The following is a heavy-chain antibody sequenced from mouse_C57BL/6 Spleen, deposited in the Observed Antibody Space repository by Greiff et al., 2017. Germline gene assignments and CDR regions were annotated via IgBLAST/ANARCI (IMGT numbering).Heavy chain of an antibody. V-gene: IGHV1-26*01. CDR3: ARVVSRG. Sequence: VQLQQSGPELVKPGASVKISCKASGYTFTDYCMNWVKQSPGQGLEWIGDINPNNGGTSYNQKFKGKATLTVDKSSSTAYMELRSLTSEASAVYCCARVVSRGWGKGTLVTVSA. CDR1: GYTFTDYC. D-gene: IGHD1-1*02. CDR2: INPNNGGT. J-gene: IGHJ3*01.